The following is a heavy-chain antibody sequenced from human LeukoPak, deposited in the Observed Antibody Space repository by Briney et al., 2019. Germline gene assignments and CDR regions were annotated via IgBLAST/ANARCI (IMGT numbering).Heavy chain of an antibody. J-gene: IGHJ4*02. Sequence: ASVKVSCKASGYTFTGYYMHWVRQAPGQGLEWMGWVNPNSGVTKFAQRFQGRVTMTRDTSTSTAYLDLSSLRSDDTAVYYCATAVLYGGNDFDYWGQGTLVTVSS. D-gene: IGHD5-12*01. V-gene: IGHV1-2*02. CDR2: VNPNSGVT. CDR1: GYTFTGYY. CDR3: ATAVLYGGNDFDY.